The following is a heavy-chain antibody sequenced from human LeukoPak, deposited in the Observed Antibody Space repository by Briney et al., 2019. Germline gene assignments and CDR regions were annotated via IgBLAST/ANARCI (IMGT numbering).Heavy chain of an antibody. CDR2: MNPNSGNT. CDR3: ARFAKSIAARPRVYYYYVDV. V-gene: IGHV1-8*01. CDR1: GYTFTSYD. D-gene: IGHD6-6*01. Sequence: ASVKVSCKASGYTFTSYDINWVRQATGQGLERMGWMNPNSGNTGYAQKFQGRVTMTRNTSISTAYMELSSLRSEDTAVYYCARFAKSIAARPRVYYYYVDVWGKGTTVTVSS. J-gene: IGHJ6*03.